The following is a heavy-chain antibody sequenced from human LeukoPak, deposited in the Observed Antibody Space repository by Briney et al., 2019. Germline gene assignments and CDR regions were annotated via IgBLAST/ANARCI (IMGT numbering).Heavy chain of an antibody. CDR1: GGSISSGSDY. CDR2: ISTSGST. J-gene: IGHJ4*02. CDR3: ASMEMATLYYFDN. D-gene: IGHD5-24*01. V-gene: IGHV4-61*02. Sequence: SQTLSLTCTVSGGSISSGSDYWRWIQQPAGKGLEWIGPISTSGSTNYNPSLKSRVTISVDTSKNQLSLKLSSVTAADTAVYYCASMEMATLYYFDNWGQGTLVTVSS.